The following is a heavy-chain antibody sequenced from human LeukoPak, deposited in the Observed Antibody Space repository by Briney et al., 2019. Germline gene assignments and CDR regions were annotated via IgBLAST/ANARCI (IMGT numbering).Heavy chain of an antibody. CDR1: GGSISSYY. V-gene: IGHV4-4*07. J-gene: IGHJ6*03. CDR3: SRQAMVPYYYYYMDV. Sequence: SETLSLTCTVSGGSISSYYWSWVRQPAGKGLEWIGRIYTSGRTNYNPSLMNRVTISVDKSKNNFSLKLSSVTTADTAVYYWSRQAMVPYYYYYMDVWGKGTTVTVSS. CDR2: IYTSGRT. D-gene: IGHD5-18*01.